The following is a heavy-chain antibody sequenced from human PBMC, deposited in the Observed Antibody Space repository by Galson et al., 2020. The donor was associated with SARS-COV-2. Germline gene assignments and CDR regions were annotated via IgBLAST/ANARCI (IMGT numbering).Heavy chain of an antibody. Sequence: GGSLRLSCAASGFTFSSYAMSWVRQAPGKGLEWVSAISGSGGSKYYADSVKGRFTISRDNSKNTLYLQMNSLRAEDTAVYYCASERSQFSSGTFDDWGQGTLVTVSS. V-gene: IGHV3-23*01. D-gene: IGHD5-12*01. J-gene: IGHJ4*02. CDR2: ISGSGGSK. CDR1: GFTFSSYA. CDR3: ASERSQFSSGTFDD.